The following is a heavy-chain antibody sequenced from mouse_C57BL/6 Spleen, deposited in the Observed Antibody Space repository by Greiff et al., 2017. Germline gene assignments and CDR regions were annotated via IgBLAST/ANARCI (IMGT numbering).Heavy chain of an antibody. Sequence: VQLQQPGAELVKPGASVKMSCKASGYTFTSSWITWVKQRPGQGLEWIGDIYPGSGSTNYNEKFKGKATLTADTSSSTAYLQLSSLTSEDSAVYYCASDEPLLRFAYWGQGTLVTVSA. V-gene: IGHV1-55*01. CDR1: GYTFTSSW. J-gene: IGHJ3*01. CDR3: ASDEPLLRFAY. CDR2: IYPGSGST.